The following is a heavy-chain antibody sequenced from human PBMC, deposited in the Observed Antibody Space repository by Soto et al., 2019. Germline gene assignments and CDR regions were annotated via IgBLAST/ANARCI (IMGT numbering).Heavy chain of an antibody. D-gene: IGHD4-17*01. J-gene: IGHJ4*02. CDR3: ARVGADYGDYFDY. CDR1: GGSISSGGYY. V-gene: IGHV4-30-4*08. Sequence: PSETLSLTCTVSGGSISSGGYYWSWIRQHPGKGLEWIGYIYYSGSTYYNPSLKSRVTISVDTSKNQFSLKLSSVTAADTAVYYCARVGADYGDYFDYWGQGTLVTVSS. CDR2: IYYSGST.